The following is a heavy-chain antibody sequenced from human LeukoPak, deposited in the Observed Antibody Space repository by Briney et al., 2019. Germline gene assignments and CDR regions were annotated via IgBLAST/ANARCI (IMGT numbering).Heavy chain of an antibody. Sequence: SVKVSCKASGYTFTGYFIHWVRQAPGQGLEWMGGIIPIFGTANYAQKFQGRVTITADESTSTAYMELSSLRSEDTAVYYCARVYYDILTGPDQNWFDPWGQGTLATVSS. V-gene: IGHV1-69*13. J-gene: IGHJ5*02. CDR3: ARVYYDILTGPDQNWFDP. D-gene: IGHD3-9*01. CDR2: IIPIFGTA. CDR1: GYTFTGYF.